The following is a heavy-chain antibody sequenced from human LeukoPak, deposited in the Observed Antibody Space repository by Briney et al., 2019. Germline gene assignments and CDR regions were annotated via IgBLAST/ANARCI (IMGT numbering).Heavy chain of an antibody. CDR1: GFIFSRYW. D-gene: IGHD1-1*01. Sequence: GGSLRPSCAAPGFIFSRYWMYWVRQVPGKGLVWVSRISSDGSDPSYADSVEGRFANSRDSARNTLYLQMNSLRAEDTAVYYCARSRDNVLDYWGQGTLVTVSS. CDR2: ISSDGSDP. V-gene: IGHV3-74*01. CDR3: ARSRDNVLDY. J-gene: IGHJ4*02.